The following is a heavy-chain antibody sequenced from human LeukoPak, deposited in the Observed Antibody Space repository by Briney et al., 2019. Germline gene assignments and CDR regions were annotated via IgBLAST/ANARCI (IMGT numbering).Heavy chain of an antibody. Sequence: PGGSLILSCAASGFTFSDYYMTWIRQAPGKGLEWVSYISTTSIYTSYADSVKGRFTISRDDAKSSLYLQMNSLRAEDTAVYYCARPPVYSSSGSSGGLAWGQGTLVTVSS. CDR3: ARPPVYSSSGSSGGLA. CDR1: GFTFSDYY. V-gene: IGHV3-11*03. D-gene: IGHD6-13*01. J-gene: IGHJ5*02. CDR2: ISTTSIYT.